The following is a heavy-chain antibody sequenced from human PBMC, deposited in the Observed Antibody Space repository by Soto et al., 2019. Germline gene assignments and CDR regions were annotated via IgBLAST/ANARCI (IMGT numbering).Heavy chain of an antibody. V-gene: IGHV4-59*08. Sequence: SETLSLTCSVSDGSISSYYWSWIRQPPGKGLEWIGYIYYSGSTNYNPSLKSRVTISVDTSKNQFSLKLSSVTAADTAVYYCAGTRHDYIWGSYRPWGQGTLVTVSS. J-gene: IGHJ5*02. CDR3: AGTRHDYIWGSYRP. D-gene: IGHD3-16*02. CDR1: DGSISSYY. CDR2: IYYSGST.